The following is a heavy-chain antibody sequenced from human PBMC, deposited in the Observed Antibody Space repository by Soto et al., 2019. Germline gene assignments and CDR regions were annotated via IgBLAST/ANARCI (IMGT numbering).Heavy chain of an antibody. Sequence: GGSLRLSCVASGFDFSDVHISWVRQAPGKGLEWISYISSSLGHTDYAESVKGRFTISRDNAKSSVFLDLSSLTSEDTAVYYCAREENCSDGICYSEYFQRWGQGTLVTVSS. J-gene: IGHJ1*01. V-gene: IGHV3-11*05. CDR3: AREENCSDGICYSEYFQR. CDR2: ISSSLGHT. D-gene: IGHD2-15*01. CDR1: GFDFSDVH.